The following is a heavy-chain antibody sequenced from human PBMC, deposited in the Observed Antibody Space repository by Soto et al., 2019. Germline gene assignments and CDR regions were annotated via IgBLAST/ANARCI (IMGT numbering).Heavy chain of an antibody. Sequence: EVQLVQSGGGWVQPGGSLRLSCAASGFTFSSSPMSWVRQVPGKGLEWISAIRNDGGSMYYVDSVKGRFTISRDNSKSTSTLRMKNLRAEDTATYYCVRDRYTMSDFWSACSSDGGQGAQVIVSS. D-gene: IGHD3-3*01. J-gene: IGHJ4*02. CDR1: GFTFSSSP. CDR3: VRDRYTMSDFWSACSSD. V-gene: IGHV3-23*04. CDR2: IRNDGGSM.